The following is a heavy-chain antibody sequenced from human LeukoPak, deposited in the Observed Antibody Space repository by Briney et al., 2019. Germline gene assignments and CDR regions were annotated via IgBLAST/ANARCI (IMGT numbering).Heavy chain of an antibody. D-gene: IGHD6-6*01. V-gene: IGHV4-4*07. CDR1: GGSIVSHY. Sequence: NASETLSLTCTVSGGSIVSHYWNWIRQPAGRGLEWIGRFYASGTTNTSPSLKSRVTMSVDTSKNQFSLKLSSVTAADTAVYYCARYGSSSLRAGYYYYMDVWGKGTTVTVSS. J-gene: IGHJ6*03. CDR2: FYASGTT. CDR3: ARYGSSSLRAGYYYYMDV.